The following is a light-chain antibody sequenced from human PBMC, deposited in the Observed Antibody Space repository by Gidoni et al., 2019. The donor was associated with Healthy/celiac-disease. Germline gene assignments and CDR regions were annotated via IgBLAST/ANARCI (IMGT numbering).Light chain of an antibody. J-gene: IGKJ3*01. CDR3: QQYNTFPPT. V-gene: IGKV1-33*01. CDR1: QDISNY. CDR2: DAS. Sequence: QMTQSPSSLSASVGDRVTITCQASQDISNYLNWYEQKPGKAPKLLIYDASTLEIGVPSRFSGSGSGTEFTFTISSLQPEDIATYYCQQYNTFPPTFGHGTKVEIK.